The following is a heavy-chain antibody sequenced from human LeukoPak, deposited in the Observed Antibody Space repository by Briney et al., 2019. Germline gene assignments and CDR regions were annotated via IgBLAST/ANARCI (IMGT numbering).Heavy chain of an antibody. CDR2: INHSGST. Sequence: GSLRLSCAASGFTFSTFEMNWVRQPPGKGLEWIGEINHSGSTNYNPSLKSRVTISVDTSKNQFSLKLSSVTAADTAVYYCARDLPIAAAGTCWFDPWGQGTLVTVSS. D-gene: IGHD6-13*01. J-gene: IGHJ5*02. CDR1: GFTFSTFE. CDR3: ARDLPIAAAGTCWFDP. V-gene: IGHV4-34*01.